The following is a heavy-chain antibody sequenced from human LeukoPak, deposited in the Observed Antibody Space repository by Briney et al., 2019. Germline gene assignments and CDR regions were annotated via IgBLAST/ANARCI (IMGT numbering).Heavy chain of an antibody. CDR2: VYYSGSI. CDR3: ARLNPGYVTAPHDS. D-gene: IGHD3-16*01. Sequence: SETLSLTCTVSGGSITAGNHHWGWIRQPPGKGLEWIGSVYYSGSILSDTSHKSRVTISGDTSKNQFSQSLSSVTAADTAVYYCARLNPGYVTAPHDSWGQGMLVTVSS. CDR1: GGSITAGNHH. V-gene: IGHV4-39*01. J-gene: IGHJ5*01.